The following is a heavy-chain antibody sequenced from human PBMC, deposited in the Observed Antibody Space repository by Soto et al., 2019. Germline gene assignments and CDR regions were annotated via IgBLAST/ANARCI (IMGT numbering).Heavy chain of an antibody. D-gene: IGHD3-16*01. CDR1: GYMFVNYG. J-gene: IGHJ6*02. CDR2: ISPYTGNT. Sequence: GASVKASCKDSGYMFVNYGIAWVRQAPGQGLEWMGWISPYTGNTHSATKVQGRLTMTTDTSTSTAYMDLGSLTSDDTAVYYCVMVDNYVTPTPQDVWGQGTTVTVSS. V-gene: IGHV1-18*01. CDR3: VMVDNYVTPTPQDV.